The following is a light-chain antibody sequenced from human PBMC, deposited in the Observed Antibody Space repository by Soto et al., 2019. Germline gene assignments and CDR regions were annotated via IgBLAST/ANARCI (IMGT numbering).Light chain of an antibody. CDR2: DVS. J-gene: IGLJ2*01. Sequence: QSALTQPASVSGSPGQSITISCTGTSSDVGGYNYVSWYQQHPGKAPKVLIYDVSNPPSGGSNRFSGSKSGNTASLTVSGLQVEDEADYYCSSYTSSSTRVVFGGGTKLTVL. V-gene: IGLV2-14*01. CDR3: SSYTSSSTRVV. CDR1: SSDVGGYNY.